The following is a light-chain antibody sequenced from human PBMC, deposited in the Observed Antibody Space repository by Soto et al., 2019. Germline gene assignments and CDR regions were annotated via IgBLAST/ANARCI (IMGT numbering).Light chain of an antibody. Sequence: QSVLTQPAAVSGSPGQSITISCTGTSSDVGGYNYVSWYQQHPGKSPKLMIYDVSNRPSGVSYRFSGSKSGNTASLTISGLQAEDEADYYRSSYTSSSTPFVFGTGTKVTVL. V-gene: IGLV2-14*01. CDR1: SSDVGGYNY. CDR3: SSYTSSSTPFV. J-gene: IGLJ1*01. CDR2: DVS.